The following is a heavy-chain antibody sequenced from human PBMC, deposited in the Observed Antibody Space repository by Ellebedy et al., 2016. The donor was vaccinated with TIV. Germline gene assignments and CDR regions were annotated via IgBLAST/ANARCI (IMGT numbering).Heavy chain of an antibody. Sequence: SETLSLXCTVSGGSISSYYWSWIRQPPGKGLEWIGYIYYSGSTNYNPSLKSRVTISVDTSKNQFSLKLSSVTAADTAVYYCARVGYSGYGALYFDYWGQGTLVTVSS. CDR3: ARVGYSGYGALYFDY. CDR1: GGSISSYY. V-gene: IGHV4-59*01. D-gene: IGHD5-12*01. CDR2: IYYSGST. J-gene: IGHJ4*02.